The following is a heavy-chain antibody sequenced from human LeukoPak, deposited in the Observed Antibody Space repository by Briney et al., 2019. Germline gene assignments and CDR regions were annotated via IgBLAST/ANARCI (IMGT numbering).Heavy chain of an antibody. D-gene: IGHD2-15*01. CDR2: ISGSGGST. J-gene: IGHJ4*02. CDR3: AKVGRYCSGGSCDYFDY. V-gene: IGHV3-23*01. Sequence: PGGSLRLSCAASGFTFSSYAMSWVRQAPGKGLEWVSAISGSGGSTYYADSVKGRFTISRDNSKNTLYLQMNSLRAEDTAVYYSAKVGRYCSGGSCDYFDYWGQGTLVTVSS. CDR1: GFTFSSYA.